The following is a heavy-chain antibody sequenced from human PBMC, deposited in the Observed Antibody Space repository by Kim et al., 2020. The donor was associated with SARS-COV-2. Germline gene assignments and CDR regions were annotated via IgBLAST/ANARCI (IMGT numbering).Heavy chain of an antibody. CDR3: ARIVREWLLNPQGAYYYYYGMDV. CDR1: GGSISSGGYY. D-gene: IGHD3-3*01. J-gene: IGHJ6*02. Sequence: SETLSLTCTVSGGSISSGGYYWSWIRQHPGKGLEWIGYIYYSGSTYYNPSLKSRVTISVDTSKNQFSLKLSSVTAADTAVYYCARIVREWLLNPQGAYYYYYGMDVWGQGTTVTVSS. V-gene: IGHV4-31*03. CDR2: IYYSGST.